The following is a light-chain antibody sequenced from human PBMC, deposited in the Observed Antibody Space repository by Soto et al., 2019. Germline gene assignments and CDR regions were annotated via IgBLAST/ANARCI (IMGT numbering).Light chain of an antibody. CDR3: QSFDSSVSGSV. V-gene: IGLV1-40*01. CDR2: GNS. CDR1: SSNIGAGYD. J-gene: IGLJ2*01. Sequence: QSVLTQPPSASGTPGQRVTISCTGSSSNIGAGYDVHWYQQLPGTAPNLLLYGNSNRPSGVPDRFSGSKSGTSASLAITGLQAEDEADYYCQSFDSSVSGSVFGGGTKLTVL.